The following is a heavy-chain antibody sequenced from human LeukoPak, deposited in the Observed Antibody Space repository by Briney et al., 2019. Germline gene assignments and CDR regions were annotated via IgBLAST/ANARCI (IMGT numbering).Heavy chain of an antibody. CDR1: GFTFSSYA. J-gene: IGHJ6*02. V-gene: IGHV3-23*01. CDR2: ISGSGGST. Sequence: PGGSLRLSCAASGFTFSSYAMSWVRQAPGKGLEWVSAISGSGGSTYYADSVKGRFTNSRDNSKNTLYLQMNSLRAEDTAVYYCAKDSSPPYYYDSSGSPYGMDAWGQGTTVTVSS. CDR3: AKDSSPPYYYDSSGSPYGMDA. D-gene: IGHD3-22*01.